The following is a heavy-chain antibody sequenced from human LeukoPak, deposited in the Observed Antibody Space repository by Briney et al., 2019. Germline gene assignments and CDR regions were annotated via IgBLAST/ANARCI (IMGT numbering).Heavy chain of an antibody. CDR1: GGTFSSYA. V-gene: IGHV1-69*13. CDR2: IIPIFGTA. CDR3: ATLRFGSSPKYYFDY. D-gene: IGHD3-3*01. Sequence: GASVKVSCKASGGTFSSYAISWVRQAPGQGLEWMGGIIPIFGTANYAQKFQGRVTITADESTSTAYMELSSLRSEDTAVYYCATLRFGSSPKYYFDYWGQGTLVTVSS. J-gene: IGHJ4*02.